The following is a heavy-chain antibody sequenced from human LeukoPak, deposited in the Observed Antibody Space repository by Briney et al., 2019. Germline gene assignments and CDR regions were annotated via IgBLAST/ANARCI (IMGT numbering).Heavy chain of an antibody. J-gene: IGHJ6*03. CDR3: ARLADCYYYYMDV. CDR2: IYYSGST. Sequence: NPSETLSLTCTVSGGSISSYYWSWIRQPPGKGLEWIGYIYYSGSTNYNPSLKSRVTISVDTSKNQFSLKLSSVTAADTAVYYCARLADCYYYYMDVWGKGTTVTVSS. V-gene: IGHV4-59*01. CDR1: GGSISSYY.